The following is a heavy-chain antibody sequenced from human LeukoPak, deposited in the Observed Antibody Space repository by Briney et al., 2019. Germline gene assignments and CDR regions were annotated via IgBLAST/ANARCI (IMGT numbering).Heavy chain of an antibody. CDR1: GGSISSYY. CDR2: VHTSVRT. J-gene: IGHJ4*02. CDR3: ARDRYYYDSSAYYYFFHY. D-gene: IGHD3-22*01. V-gene: IGHV4-4*07. Sequence: SETLSLTCTVSGGSISSYYWSWIRQPAGKGLEWIGRVHTSVRTNYNPSLKSRVTMSVDTSKNQFSLKLSSVTAADTAAYYCARDRYYYDSSAYYYFFHYWGQGTLVTVSS.